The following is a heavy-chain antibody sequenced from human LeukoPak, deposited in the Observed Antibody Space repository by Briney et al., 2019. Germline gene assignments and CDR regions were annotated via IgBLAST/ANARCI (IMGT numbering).Heavy chain of an antibody. CDR1: GYTFTNYY. J-gene: IGHJ5*02. D-gene: IGHD4-17*01. CDR2: INPSCGST. Sequence: GASVKVSCKASGYTFTNYYVHWVRQAPGQGREWMGVINPSCGSTNYAQRFQGRVTKTRDTSTSTVYMELSSLRTEDTAVYYCAKNSTVTTFRGCVDPWGQGTLVTVSS. V-gene: IGHV1-46*01. CDR3: AKNSTVTTFRGCVDP.